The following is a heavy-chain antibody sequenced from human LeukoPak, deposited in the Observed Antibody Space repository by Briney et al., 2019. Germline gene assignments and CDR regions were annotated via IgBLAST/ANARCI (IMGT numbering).Heavy chain of an antibody. D-gene: IGHD2-2*01. CDR1: GGSISSSNW. CDR3: ARVSWVVPAAYNRFDP. CDR2: IYHSGST. Sequence: PSETLSLTCAVSGGSISSSNWWSWVRQPPGKGLEWIGEIYHSGSTNYDPSLKSRVTISVDKSKNQFSLKLSSVTAADTAVYYCARVSWVVPAAYNRFDPWGQGTLVTVSS. J-gene: IGHJ5*02. V-gene: IGHV4-4*02.